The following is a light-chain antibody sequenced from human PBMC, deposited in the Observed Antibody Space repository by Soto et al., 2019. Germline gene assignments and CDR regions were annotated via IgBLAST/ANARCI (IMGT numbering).Light chain of an antibody. CDR3: QQYNDWPT. J-gene: IGKJ5*01. Sequence: EIVLTQSPGTLSLSPGERATLSCRASQSVSSGYLAWYQQKPGQAPRLLIYGASTRATGIPDRFSGSGSGTEFTLTISSLQSEDFAVYYCQQYNDWPTFGQGTRLEIK. CDR2: GAS. CDR1: QSVSSGY. V-gene: IGKV3D-15*01.